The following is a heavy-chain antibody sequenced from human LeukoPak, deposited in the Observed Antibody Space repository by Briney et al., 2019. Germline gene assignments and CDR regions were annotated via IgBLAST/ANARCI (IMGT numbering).Heavy chain of an antibody. V-gene: IGHV6-1*01. CDR3: ARGEAAAGIYYYGMDV. J-gene: IGHJ6*02. D-gene: IGHD6-13*01. Sequence: SQTLSLTCAISGDSVSSNSAAWSWIRQSPSRGLEWLGRTYYRSKWYNDYAVSVKSRITINPDTSKNQFSLQLNSVTPEDTAVYYCARGEAAAGIYYYGMDVWGQETTVTVSS. CDR1: GDSVSSNSAA. CDR2: TYYRSKWYN.